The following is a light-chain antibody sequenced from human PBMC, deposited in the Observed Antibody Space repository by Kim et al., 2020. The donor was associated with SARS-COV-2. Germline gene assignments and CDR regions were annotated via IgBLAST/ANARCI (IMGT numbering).Light chain of an antibody. CDR2: GNN. V-gene: IGLV3-19*01. J-gene: IGLJ2*01. CDR1: SLRSYY. Sequence: SSELTQDPAVSVALGQTVRITCQGDSLRSYYATWYQQKPGQAPIPVIYGNNNRPSGIPDRFSGSISGNTASLTITGTQAGDEADYYCNSRDRNDYVVFGG. CDR3: NSRDRNDYVV.